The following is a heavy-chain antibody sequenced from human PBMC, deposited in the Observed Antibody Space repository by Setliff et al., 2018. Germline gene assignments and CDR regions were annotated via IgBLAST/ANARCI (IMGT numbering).Heavy chain of an antibody. Sequence: PSETLSLTCAISGVSVSISNWWSWVRQPPGKGLEWIGEVNHRGGTYYSPSLKRRVTISVDKSKNQLSLKLTSVTAADTAVYYCARGESIGSGTVNLDRWGQGKLVTVSS. CDR3: ARGESIGSGTVNLDR. CDR2: VNHRGGT. D-gene: IGHD3-10*01. V-gene: IGHV4-4*02. J-gene: IGHJ5*02. CDR1: GVSVSISNW.